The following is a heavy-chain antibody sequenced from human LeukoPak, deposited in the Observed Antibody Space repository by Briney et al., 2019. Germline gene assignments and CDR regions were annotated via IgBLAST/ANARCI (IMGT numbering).Heavy chain of an antibody. J-gene: IGHJ5*02. D-gene: IGHD3-10*01. CDR2: IIPIFGTA. CDR1: GGTFSSYA. V-gene: IGHV1-69*05. CDR3: ARDREGSGSSRGNWFDP. Sequence: SVKVSCKASGGTFSSYAVSWVRQAPGQGLEWMGRIIPIFGTANYAQKFQGRVTITTDESTSTAYMELSSLRSEDTAVYYCARDREGSGSSRGNWFDPWGQGTLVTVSS.